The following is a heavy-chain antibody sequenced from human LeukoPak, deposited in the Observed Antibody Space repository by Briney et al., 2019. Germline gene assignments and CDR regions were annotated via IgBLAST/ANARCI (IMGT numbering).Heavy chain of an antibody. Sequence: GGTLRLSCAASGVTFSSYSRSWVRQAPGKGLEWVWSISSSSSYIYYADSVKGRFTISRDNAKTALYLQMNSLRAEDTAVYYCAKDRYSNYYFDYWGQGTLVTVSS. J-gene: IGHJ4*02. CDR2: ISSSSSYI. CDR3: AKDRYSNYYFDY. D-gene: IGHD4-11*01. CDR1: GVTFSSYS. V-gene: IGHV3-21*04.